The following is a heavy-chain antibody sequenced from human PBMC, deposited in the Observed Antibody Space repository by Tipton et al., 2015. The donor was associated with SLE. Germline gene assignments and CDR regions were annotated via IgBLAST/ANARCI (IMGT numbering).Heavy chain of an antibody. V-gene: IGHV3-48*03. Sequence: SLRLSCAASGFTFSSYEMNWVRQAPGKGLEWVSYISSSGSTIYYADSVKGRFTISRDNAKNSLYLQMNNLRAEDTAVYYCARTRIVGAKGDAFDIWGQGKMVTVSS. CDR2: ISSSGSTI. CDR1: GFTFSSYE. J-gene: IGHJ3*02. CDR3: ARTRIVGAKGDAFDI. D-gene: IGHD1-26*01.